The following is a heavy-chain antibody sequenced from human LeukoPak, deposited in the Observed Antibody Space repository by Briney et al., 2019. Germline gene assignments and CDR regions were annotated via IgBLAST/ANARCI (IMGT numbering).Heavy chain of an antibody. D-gene: IGHD1-1*01. Sequence: GGSLRLSCAASGLSFDDYAMHWVRQVPGKGLEWVSGIGWNSVNIGYVDSVKGRFTISRDNAKNSLYLQMNGLRVDDTALYFCAKGLSLEGGSTWKNNWFDAWGQGTVVIVSS. CDR3: AKGLSLEGGSTWKNNWFDA. V-gene: IGHV3-9*01. J-gene: IGHJ5*02. CDR1: GLSFDDYA. CDR2: IGWNSVNI.